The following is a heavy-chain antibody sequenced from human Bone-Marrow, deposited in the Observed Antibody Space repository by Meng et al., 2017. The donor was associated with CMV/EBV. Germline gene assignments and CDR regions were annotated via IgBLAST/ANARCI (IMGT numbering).Heavy chain of an antibody. CDR1: GYTFTSYG. D-gene: IGHD3-10*01. V-gene: IGHV1-18*01. CDR3: VWITMVRGVTGGVGFDP. J-gene: IGHJ5*02. CDR2: ISAYNGNT. Sequence: VQLVQYGAEVNKPGASVKVSCKASGYTFTSYGISWVRQAPGQGLEWMGWISAYNGNTNYAQKLRGRVTMTTDTSTSTAYMELRSLRSDDTAVYYCVWITMVRGVTGGVGFDPWGQGTLVTVSS.